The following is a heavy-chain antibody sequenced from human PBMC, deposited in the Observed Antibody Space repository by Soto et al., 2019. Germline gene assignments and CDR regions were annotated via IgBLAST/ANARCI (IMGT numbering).Heavy chain of an antibody. V-gene: IGHV3-74*01. CDR2: INYDGSST. CDR1: GFTFSTYW. D-gene: IGHD3-10*01. J-gene: IGHJ4*02. CDR3: TRGPRPTSVGTGAY. Sequence: EVQLVESGGGLVQPGGSLRLSCAASGFTFSTYWMHWVRQAPGKGLGWVSRINYDGSSTDYADSVKGRFTISRDNAKNTLYLQMNTLTAEDTAVYYCTRGPRPTSVGTGAYWGQGTLGTVSS.